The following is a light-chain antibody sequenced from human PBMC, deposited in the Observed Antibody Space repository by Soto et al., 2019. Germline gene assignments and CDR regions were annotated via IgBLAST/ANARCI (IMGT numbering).Light chain of an antibody. V-gene: IGKV1-5*03. Sequence: DIRMTQAASTLSASVVDSVTITCRASQSISSWLAWYQQKPGKAPKLLIYTASNLESGVPSRFRGSGSGTEFTLTITSLQPDDFATYYCQQYNSQSTFGQGTKVDIK. CDR3: QQYNSQST. CDR2: TAS. J-gene: IGKJ1*01. CDR1: QSISSW.